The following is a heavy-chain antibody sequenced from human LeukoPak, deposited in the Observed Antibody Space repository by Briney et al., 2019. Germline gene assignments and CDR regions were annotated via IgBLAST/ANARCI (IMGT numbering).Heavy chain of an antibody. CDR3: AKSNGYGLVDI. Sequence: SETLSLTCTVSGGSISTSNYYWGWVRQPPGKGLEWIGNIFYSGSTYYSPSLKSRVTISLDTSRNQFSLKLNSVTAADTAVYYCAKSNGYGLVDIWDQGTMVTVSS. CDR1: GGSISTSNYY. D-gene: IGHD3-10*01. V-gene: IGHV4-39*07. CDR2: IFYSGST. J-gene: IGHJ3*02.